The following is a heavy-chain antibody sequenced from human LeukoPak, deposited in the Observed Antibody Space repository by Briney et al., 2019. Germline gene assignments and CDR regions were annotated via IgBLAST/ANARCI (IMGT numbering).Heavy chain of an antibody. J-gene: IGHJ6*02. D-gene: IGHD5-24*01. CDR1: GGSITSY. CDR2: IYYSGST. CDR3: ARDFRGNYGSRGMDV. V-gene: IGHV4-59*01. Sequence: SETLSLTRTVSGGSITSYWSWIRQPPGKGLEWIGYIYYSGSTNYNPSLKSRVTMSIDTSKNQFSLKLSSVTAADTAVYYCARDFRGNYGSRGMDVWGQGTTVTVSS.